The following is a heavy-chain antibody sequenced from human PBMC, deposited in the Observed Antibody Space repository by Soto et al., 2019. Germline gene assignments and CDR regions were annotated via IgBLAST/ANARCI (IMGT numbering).Heavy chain of an antibody. CDR1: GYSFANYG. J-gene: IGHJ3*01. D-gene: IGHD3-22*01. CDR2: ISTVNGDT. V-gene: IGHV1-18*01. Sequence: QVQLVQSRGEVKMPGASVTVSCKASGYSFANYGISWVRQAPGQGLEYMGWISTVNGDTYYEQRFRGRVTMTAETSTTTAYMELRSLTSDDTAIYYCVRDGSYNSNGHWVGDSAFDFWGQGTMVSVSS. CDR3: VRDGSYNSNGHWVGDSAFDF.